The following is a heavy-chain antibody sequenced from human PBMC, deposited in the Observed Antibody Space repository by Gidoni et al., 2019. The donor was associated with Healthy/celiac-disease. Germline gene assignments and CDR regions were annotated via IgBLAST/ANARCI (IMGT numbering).Heavy chain of an antibody. Sequence: QVQLVQSGAEAKRPRGSVRDSCKASGYTFPSYDINWVRQATGQGLEWMGWMNPNSGNAGFAQKFQGRVTLTRNTSISTAYMELSSLRSEDTAVYYCARPRYYDILTGYYVLDVWGQGTTVTVSS. V-gene: IGHV1-8*01. CDR3: ARPRYYDILTGYYVLDV. D-gene: IGHD3-9*01. CDR2: MNPNSGNA. J-gene: IGHJ6*02. CDR1: GYTFPSYD.